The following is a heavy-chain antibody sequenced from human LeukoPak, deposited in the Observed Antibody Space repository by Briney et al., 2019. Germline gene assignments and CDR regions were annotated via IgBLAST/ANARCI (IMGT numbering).Heavy chain of an antibody. CDR1: GGSISSSRYY. V-gene: IGHV4-39*07. CDR2: IYHSGST. CDR3: ARGPLGWSSTPWYFDL. Sequence: SETLSLTCTVSGGSISSSRYYWGWIRQPPGKGLEWIGYIYHSGSTYYNPSLKSRVTISVDRSKNQFSLKLSSVTAADTAVYYCARGPLGWSSTPWYFDLWGRGTLVTVSS. D-gene: IGHD2-2*01. J-gene: IGHJ2*01.